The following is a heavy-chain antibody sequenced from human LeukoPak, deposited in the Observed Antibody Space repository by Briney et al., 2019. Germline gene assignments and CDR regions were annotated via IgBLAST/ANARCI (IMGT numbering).Heavy chain of an antibody. D-gene: IGHD1-26*01. CDR2: IYTDDST. CDR3: AREVSIVRTPGIDY. V-gene: IGHV3-53*01. J-gene: IGHJ4*02. CDR1: GFSFSSHY. Sequence: GGSLRLSCAASGFSFSSHYMSWVRQAPGKGLEWVSAIYTDDSTYYADSVRGRFTISSDKSENTLYLQLNSLGAGDTAVYYCAREVSIVRTPGIDYWGQGTLVTVSS.